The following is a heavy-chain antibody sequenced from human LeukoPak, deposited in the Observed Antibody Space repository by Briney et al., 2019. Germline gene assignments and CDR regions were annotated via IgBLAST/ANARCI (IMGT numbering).Heavy chain of an antibody. D-gene: IGHD6-13*01. V-gene: IGHV3-23*01. Sequence: GGSLRLSCAASGFTFSSYAMSWVRQAPGKGLEWVSAISGSGGSTYYADSVKGRFTISRDNSKNTLCLQMNSLRAEDTAVYYCAKDSVWQQLVQDYWGQGTLVTVSS. CDR1: GFTFSSYA. CDR2: ISGSGGST. J-gene: IGHJ4*02. CDR3: AKDSVWQQLVQDY.